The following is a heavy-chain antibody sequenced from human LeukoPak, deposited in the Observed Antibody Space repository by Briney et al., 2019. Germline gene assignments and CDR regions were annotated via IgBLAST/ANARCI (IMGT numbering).Heavy chain of an antibody. CDR3: ARRMGRRFGERYYYYHYMDV. V-gene: IGHV4-34*01. Sequence: SETLSLTCAVFGGSFSGYYWSWIRQPPGKGPEWIGEINHSGNINYNSSLKSRVTISVDTSKNQFSLKVSSVTAADTAVYYCARRMGRRFGERYYYYHYMDVWGTGTTVTISS. CDR1: GGSFSGYY. CDR2: INHSGNI. D-gene: IGHD3-10*01. J-gene: IGHJ6*03.